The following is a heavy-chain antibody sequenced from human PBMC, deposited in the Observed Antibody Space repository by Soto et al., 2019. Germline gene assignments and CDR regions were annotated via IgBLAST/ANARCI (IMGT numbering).Heavy chain of an antibody. D-gene: IGHD6-6*01. V-gene: IGHV4-39*07. J-gene: IGHJ4*02. CDR3: ARRPKYSSSPDKPYYFDY. CDR2: INYNGST. CDR1: GGSINSSSSYY. Sequence: SETLSLTCTVSGGSINSSSSYYWGWIRQPPGKGLEWIGSINYNGSTYYNPSLKSRVTISADTSKNQFSLKLSSVTAADTAMYYCARRPKYSSSPDKPYYFDYWGQGTLVTVSS.